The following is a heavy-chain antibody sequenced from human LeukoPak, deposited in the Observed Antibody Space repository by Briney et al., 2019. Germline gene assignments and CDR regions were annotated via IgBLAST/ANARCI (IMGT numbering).Heavy chain of an antibody. CDR2: IDYSGGT. V-gene: IGHV4-59*08. D-gene: IGHD6-19*01. Sequence: SETLSLTCTVSGGSISSYYWSWIRQPPGKGLGWIGLIDYSGGTNYNPSPKSRVTISVDTSKNQFSLKLGSVTAADTAVYYCARHSIVGQWLVPFDYWGRGTLVSVSS. CDR3: ARHSIVGQWLVPFDY. J-gene: IGHJ4*02. CDR1: GGSISSYY.